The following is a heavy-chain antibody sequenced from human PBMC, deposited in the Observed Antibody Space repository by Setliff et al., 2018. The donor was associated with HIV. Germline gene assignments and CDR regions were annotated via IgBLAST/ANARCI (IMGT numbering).Heavy chain of an antibody. CDR1: GGSLSGYY. Sequence: PSETLSLTCAVYGGSLSGYYWSWIRQPPGKGLEWFGEINHSGSTNYNPSLKSRVTISVDTSKNQFSLKLSSVTAPDTAVYYCARGLSFYDPGGFDYWGQGTLVTVSS. J-gene: IGHJ4*02. D-gene: IGHD3-22*01. V-gene: IGHV4-34*01. CDR2: INHSGST. CDR3: ARGLSFYDPGGFDY.